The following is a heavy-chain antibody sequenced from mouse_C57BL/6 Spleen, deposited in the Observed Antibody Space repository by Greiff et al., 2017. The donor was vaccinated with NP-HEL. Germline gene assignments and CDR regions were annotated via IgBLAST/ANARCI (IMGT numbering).Heavy chain of an antibody. CDR1: GFTFTAYY. J-gene: IGHJ2*01. Sequence: EVKLVESGGGLVQPGGSLSLSCAASGFTFTAYYMSWVRQPPGTALEWLGFIRNKANGYTTEYSASVKGRFTISRNNSQSILYLQMNALRAEDSATYYCARSNWDFYYFDYWGQGTTLTVSS. CDR2: IRNKANGYTT. D-gene: IGHD4-1*01. CDR3: ARSNWDFYYFDY. V-gene: IGHV7-3*01.